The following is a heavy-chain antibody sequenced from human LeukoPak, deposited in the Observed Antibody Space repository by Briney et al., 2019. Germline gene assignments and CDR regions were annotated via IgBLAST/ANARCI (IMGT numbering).Heavy chain of an antibody. V-gene: IGHV1-46*01. CDR1: GYTFTSNY. CDR2: IYPRDGST. CDR3: ARAGIFGVVGGFDP. Sequence: ASVKVSCKASGYTFTSNYIHWVRQAPGQGLEWMGMIYPRDGSTSYAQKFQGRVTMTRDTSTSTVYMELGSLRSEDTAVYYCARAGIFGVVGGFDPWGQGTLVTVSS. J-gene: IGHJ5*02. D-gene: IGHD3-3*01.